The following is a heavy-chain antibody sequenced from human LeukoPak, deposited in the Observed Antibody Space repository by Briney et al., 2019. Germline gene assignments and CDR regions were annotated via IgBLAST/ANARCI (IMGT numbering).Heavy chain of an antibody. CDR1: GVSFSGYY. J-gene: IGHJ5*02. CDR3: ARGFVVVVAARTLNWFDP. CDR2: INHSGST. Sequence: SETLSLTCAVYGVSFSGYYWSWIRQPPGKGLEWFVGINHSGSTNYNPSLKSRVTISVDTTKNLFSLKLSSVTAADTAVYYCARGFVVVVAARTLNWFDPWGQETLVTVS. D-gene: IGHD2-15*01. V-gene: IGHV4-34*01.